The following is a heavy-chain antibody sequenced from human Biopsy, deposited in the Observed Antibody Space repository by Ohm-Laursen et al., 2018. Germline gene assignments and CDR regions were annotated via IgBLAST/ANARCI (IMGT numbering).Heavy chain of an antibody. V-gene: IGHV4-59*08. CDR1: GGSISSYY. J-gene: IGHJ3*02. CDR3: AKHGSGWTGDDAFHI. D-gene: IGHD6-19*01. CDR2: ISYSRDT. Sequence: SDTLSLTCTVSGGSISSYYWNWIRQAPGKGLEWIGYISYSRDTNYNPSLKRRITISVDTSKNQFSLKLTSVTAADAAVYYCAKHGSGWTGDDAFHIWGQGTMVTVSS.